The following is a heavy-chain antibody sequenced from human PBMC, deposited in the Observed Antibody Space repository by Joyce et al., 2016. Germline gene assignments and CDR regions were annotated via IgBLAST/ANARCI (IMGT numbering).Heavy chain of an antibody. CDR1: GGSISSGDYY. V-gene: IGHV4-30-4*01. D-gene: IGHD3-10*01. CDR2: IYYTGST. J-gene: IGHJ4*02. CDR3: ARVTWFGDKGFDY. Sequence: QVQLQESGPGLVKPSQTLSLTSSVSGGSISSGDYYWSWIRQPPGKGLEWIGYIYYTGSTYYNLSLKSRITMSVDTSKNQFSLKLSSVTAADTAVYYCARVTWFGDKGFDYWGQGTLVTVSS.